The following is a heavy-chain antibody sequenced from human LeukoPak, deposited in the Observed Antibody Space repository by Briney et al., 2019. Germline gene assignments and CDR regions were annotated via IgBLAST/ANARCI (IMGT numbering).Heavy chain of an antibody. Sequence: ASVKVSCKASGYTFTSYDINWVRQATGQGLEWMGWMNPNSGNTGYAQKFQGRVTMTRNTSISTAYMELSSLRSEDTAVYYCARGHAYTYYYDSSGYSGGWGQGTLVTVSS. J-gene: IGHJ4*02. CDR3: ARGHAYTYYYDSSGYSGG. D-gene: IGHD3-22*01. CDR1: GYTFTSYD. CDR2: MNPNSGNT. V-gene: IGHV1-8*01.